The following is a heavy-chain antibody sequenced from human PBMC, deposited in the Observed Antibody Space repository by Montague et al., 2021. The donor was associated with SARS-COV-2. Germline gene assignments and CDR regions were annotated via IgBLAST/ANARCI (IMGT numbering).Heavy chain of an antibody. J-gene: IGHJ4*02. Sequence: SETLSLTCTVSGGSISSRNSYWGWVRQPPGMGLEWIGTISYSGKTYYNPSLKSRVTLSVDTSKNHFSLKLASVTATDTALYYCARHADWMVWAGELTELEYWGQGTLVTVSS. CDR3: ARHADWMVWAGELTELEY. D-gene: IGHD3-16*01. CDR1: GGSISSRNSY. V-gene: IGHV4-39*01. CDR2: ISYSGKT.